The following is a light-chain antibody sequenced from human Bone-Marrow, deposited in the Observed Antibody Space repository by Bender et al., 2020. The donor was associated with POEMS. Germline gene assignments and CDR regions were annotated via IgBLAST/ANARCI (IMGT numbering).Light chain of an antibody. Sequence: QSVLTQPPSASGTPVQRVTISCSGGSSNIGAHAVNWYQHLPGTAPKLLIYSSHRRPSEVPGRFSGSRSGTSASLAISGIQSEDGADYYCAVWGDSLNGWVFGGGTKLTVL. CDR3: AVWGDSLNGWV. CDR1: SSNIGAHA. V-gene: IGLV1-44*01. CDR2: SSH. J-gene: IGLJ3*02.